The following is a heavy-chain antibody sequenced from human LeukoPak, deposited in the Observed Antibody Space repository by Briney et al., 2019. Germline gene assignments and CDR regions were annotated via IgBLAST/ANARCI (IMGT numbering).Heavy chain of an antibody. CDR3: AKDSAAGVRRFDY. V-gene: IGHV3-9*01. CDR2: ISWNSGSI. J-gene: IGHJ4*02. D-gene: IGHD6-13*01. CDR1: GFTFDDYA. Sequence: GGSLRLSCAASGFTFDDYAMHWVRQAPGKGLEWVSGISWNSGSIGYADSVKGRFTISRDNAKNSLYLQMYSLRAEDTALYYCAKDSAAGVRRFDYWGQGTLVTVSS.